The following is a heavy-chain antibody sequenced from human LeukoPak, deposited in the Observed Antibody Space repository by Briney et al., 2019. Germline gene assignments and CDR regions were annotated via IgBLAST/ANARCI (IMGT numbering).Heavy chain of an antibody. CDR3: ARARSKVGTPTFDY. J-gene: IGHJ4*02. V-gene: IGHV3-48*02. CDR1: GFTFSDYS. CDR2: INSGSSTI. D-gene: IGHD4-23*01. Sequence: GGSLRLSCAASGFTFSDYSMNWVRQAPGKGLEWVSYINSGSSTIYYVDSVEGRFTISRDNAKNSLYLQMNSLRDEDTAVYHCARARSKVGTPTFDYWGQGTLVTVSS.